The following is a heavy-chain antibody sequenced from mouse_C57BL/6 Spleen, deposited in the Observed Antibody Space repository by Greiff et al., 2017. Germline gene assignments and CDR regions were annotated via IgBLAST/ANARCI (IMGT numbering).Heavy chain of an antibody. D-gene: IGHD2-3*01. CDR2: IYPYNGVS. Sequence: EVQRVESGPELVKPGASVKISCKASGYSFTGYYMHWVKQSHGNILDWIGYIYPYNGVSSYNQKFKGKATFTVDKSSSTAYMELRSLTSEDSAVYYCARECDDAQVYFDYWGPGTTLTVSS. CDR1: GYSFTGYY. J-gene: IGHJ2*01. V-gene: IGHV1-31*01. CDR3: ARECDDAQVYFDY.